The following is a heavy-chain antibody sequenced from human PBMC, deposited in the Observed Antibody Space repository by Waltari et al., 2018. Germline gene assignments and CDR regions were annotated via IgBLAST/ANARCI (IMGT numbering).Heavy chain of an antibody. CDR3: ARGVIGSCSGISCYRSGDF. V-gene: IGHV3-7*04. CDR1: GFTFSNYW. Sequence: EVQLVESGGGLAQPGGSLRLSCAASGFTFSNYWMSWVRQAPGKGVELVATIRQYGNEMHYVNSVKGRFTGSRDNSKNTLFLWMSNVRPDDTAVHYCARGVIGSCSGISCYRSGDFWGQGTLVTVSS. D-gene: IGHD2-2*01. CDR2: IRQYGNEM. J-gene: IGHJ4*02.